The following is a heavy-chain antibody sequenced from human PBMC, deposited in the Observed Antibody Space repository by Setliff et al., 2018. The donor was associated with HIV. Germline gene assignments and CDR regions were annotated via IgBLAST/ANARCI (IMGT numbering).Heavy chain of an antibody. CDR1: GYAISSGYY. CDR2: IYNRGST. J-gene: IGHJ5*02. V-gene: IGHV4-38-2*01. Sequence: SETLSLTCAVSGYAISSGYYWGWIRRPPGKGLEWIGSIYNRGSTYYNPSLKSRVTISVDTSKNQFSLKLTSVTAADTAVYYCANRLYYDDRSGSLREEGFDAWGQRTRVTVSS. D-gene: IGHD3-22*01. CDR3: ANRLYYDDRSGSLREEGFDA.